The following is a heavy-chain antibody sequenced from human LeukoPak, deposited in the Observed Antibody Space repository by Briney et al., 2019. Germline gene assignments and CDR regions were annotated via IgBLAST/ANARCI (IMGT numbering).Heavy chain of an antibody. D-gene: IGHD1-1*01. V-gene: IGHV3-23*01. CDR3: ASQSTGWPKTVPFDY. J-gene: IGHJ4*02. CDR2: ISGSGGST. CDR1: GFTFSSYA. Sequence: GGSLRLSCAASGFTFSSYAMSWVRQAPGKGLEWVSAISGSGGSTYYADSVKGRFTISRDNSKNTLYLQMNSLRAEDTAVYYCASQSTGWPKTVPFDYWGQGTLVTVSS.